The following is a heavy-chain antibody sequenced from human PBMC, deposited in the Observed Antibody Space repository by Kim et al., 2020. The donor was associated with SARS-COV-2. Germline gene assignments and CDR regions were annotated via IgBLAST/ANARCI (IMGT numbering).Heavy chain of an antibody. Sequence: GGSLRHSCAASGFIVSNNFMSWVRQAPEKGLEWVSIIYSGGNTYYSDSVEGRFTISRDNSKNTLYLQMNNLRPDDTAVYFCARTMIRGVWDYFDFWGQGTLVTVSS. CDR2: IYSGGNT. D-gene: IGHD3-10*01. CDR1: GFIVSNNF. CDR3: ARTMIRGVWDYFDF. V-gene: IGHV3-66*01. J-gene: IGHJ4*02.